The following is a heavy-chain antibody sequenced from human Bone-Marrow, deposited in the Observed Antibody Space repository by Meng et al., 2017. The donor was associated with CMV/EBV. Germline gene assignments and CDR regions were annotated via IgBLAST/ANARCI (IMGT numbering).Heavy chain of an antibody. CDR2: MNPNSGNT. D-gene: IGHD6-6*01. Sequence: ASVKVSCKASGYTFTSYDINWVRQATGQGLEWMGWMNPNSGNTGYAQKFQGRVTITTDESTSTAYMELSSLRSEDTAVYYCARDKQLARYYYGMDVWGQGPTVTVYS. J-gene: IGHJ6*02. CDR3: ARDKQLARYYYGMDV. CDR1: GYTFTSYD. V-gene: IGHV1-8*03.